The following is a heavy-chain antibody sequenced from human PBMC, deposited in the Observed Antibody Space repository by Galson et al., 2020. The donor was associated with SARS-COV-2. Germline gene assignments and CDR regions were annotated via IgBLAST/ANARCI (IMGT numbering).Heavy chain of an antibody. J-gene: IGHJ4*02. D-gene: IGHD7-27*01. CDR2: IYSEGSST. CDR1: GFTFSSYW. V-gene: IGHV3-74*01. CDR3: ARGDMGNDYFDY. Sequence: ALHGESLKISCAVSGFTFSSYWMHWVRQAPWKGLVWVSRIYSEGSSTSYADSVKGRFAISGDNAKNTLYLQMNSLRAEDTAVYYCARGDMGNDYFDYWGQGTLVTVSS.